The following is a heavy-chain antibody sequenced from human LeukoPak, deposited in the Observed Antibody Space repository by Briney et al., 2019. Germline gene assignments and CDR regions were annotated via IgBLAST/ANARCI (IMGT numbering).Heavy chain of an antibody. Sequence: PGGSLRLSCAASGFTFSSYWMSWVRQAPGKGLEWVANIKQDGSEKYYVDSVKGRFTISRDNAKNSLYLQMNSLRAEDTAVYYCAREELLLWFGEAYCMDVWGKGTTVTVSS. CDR1: GFTFSSYW. J-gene: IGHJ6*03. V-gene: IGHV3-7*01. CDR2: IKQDGSEK. D-gene: IGHD3-10*01. CDR3: AREELLLWFGEAYCMDV.